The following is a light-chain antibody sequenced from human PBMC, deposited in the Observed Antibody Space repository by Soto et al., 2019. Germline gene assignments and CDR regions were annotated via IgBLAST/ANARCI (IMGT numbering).Light chain of an antibody. CDR3: QQYDNLPPRT. J-gene: IGKJ2*01. V-gene: IGKV1-33*01. Sequence: DIQMTQSPSSLSASVGDRVTITCQASQDISNYLNWYQQKPGKAPKLLIYDASNLETGVPSRFSGSGSGTDFTSTISPLQHEDIAKHYRQQYDNLPPRTFGQGTK. CDR1: QDISNY. CDR2: DAS.